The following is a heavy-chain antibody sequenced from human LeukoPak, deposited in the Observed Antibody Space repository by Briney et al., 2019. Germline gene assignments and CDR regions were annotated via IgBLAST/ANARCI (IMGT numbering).Heavy chain of an antibody. J-gene: IGHJ6*02. CDR1: GGSFSGYY. V-gene: IGHV4-34*01. CDR3: ARGRLQLWSFPLPYNHYAIDV. CDR2: SSHFGST. D-gene: IGHD5-18*01. Sequence: SETLSLTCAVYGGSFSGYYWSWIRQPPGKGLEWIGESSHFGSTDYNPSLKSRVTISVDTSKKQFSLNVRSVTDADTAVYFCARGRLQLWSFPLPYNHYAIDVWGQGTTVTVSS.